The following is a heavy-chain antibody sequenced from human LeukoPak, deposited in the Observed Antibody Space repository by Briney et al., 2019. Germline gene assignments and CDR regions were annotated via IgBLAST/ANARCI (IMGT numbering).Heavy chain of an antibody. CDR2: IYYSGST. D-gene: IGHD2-15*01. J-gene: IGHJ3*02. CDR3: ARGDIVVVVAANPGAFDI. V-gene: IGHV4-59*01. CDR1: GGSISSYY. Sequence: SETLSLTCTVSGGSISSYYWSWIRQPPGKGLEWIGYIYYSGSTNYNPSLKSRVTISVDTSKNQFSLKLSSVTAADTAVYYCARGDIVVVVAANPGAFDIWGQGTMVTVSS.